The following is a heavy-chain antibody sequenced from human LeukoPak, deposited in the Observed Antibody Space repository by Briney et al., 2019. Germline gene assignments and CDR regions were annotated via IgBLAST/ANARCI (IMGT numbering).Heavy chain of an antibody. J-gene: IGHJ4*02. Sequence: PSETLSLTCTVSGGSISSGDYYWSWIRQPPGKGLEWIGYIYYSGSTYYNPSLKSRVTISVDTSKNQFSLKLSSVTAADTAVYCCAVVATPWVHPLDYWGQGTLVTVSS. CDR3: AVVATPWVHPLDY. CDR1: GGSISSGDYY. V-gene: IGHV4-30-4*08. D-gene: IGHD5-12*01. CDR2: IYYSGST.